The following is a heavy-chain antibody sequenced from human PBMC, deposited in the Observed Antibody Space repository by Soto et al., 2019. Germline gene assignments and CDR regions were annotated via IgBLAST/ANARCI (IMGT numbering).Heavy chain of an antibody. V-gene: IGHV1-3*01. J-gene: IGHJ4*02. Sequence: QVQLVQSGAEVKKPGASVKVSCKASGYTFTSYAMHWVRQAPGQRLEWMGWINAGNGNTKYSQKFQGRVTITRDTSASTAYMELSSLRSEDTAVYYCARGPRYSSGQGYFDYWGQGTLVTVSS. CDR1: GYTFTSYA. D-gene: IGHD6-19*01. CDR2: INAGNGNT. CDR3: ARGPRYSSGQGYFDY.